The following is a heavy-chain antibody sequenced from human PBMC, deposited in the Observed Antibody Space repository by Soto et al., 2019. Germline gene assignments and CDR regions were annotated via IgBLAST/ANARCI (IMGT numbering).Heavy chain of an antibody. CDR1: GGSISSGDYY. J-gene: IGHJ6*02. Sequence: PSETLSLTFTVSGGSISSGDYYWIWIRHPPGKGLEWIGYIYYSGSTYYNPSLKSRVTISVDTSKNQFSLKLSSVTAADTAVYYCASSIVVVPAAIPSFLTYYYYYGMDVWGQGTTVTVSS. CDR2: IYYSGST. V-gene: IGHV4-30-4*01. D-gene: IGHD2-2*02. CDR3: ASSIVVVPAAIPSFLTYYYYYGMDV.